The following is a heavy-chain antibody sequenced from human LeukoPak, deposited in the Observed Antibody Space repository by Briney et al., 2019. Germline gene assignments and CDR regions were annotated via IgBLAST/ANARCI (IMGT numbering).Heavy chain of an antibody. CDR2: ISYDGSNK. CDR1: GFTFSSYA. CDR3: ARGITAGDF. J-gene: IGHJ4*02. Sequence: PGGSLRLSCAASGFTFSSYAMHWVRQAPGKGLEWVVVISYDGSNKYYADSVKGRFTISRDNSKNTLYLQMSSLRVEDTAVYYCARGITAGDFWGQGTLVIVSS. D-gene: IGHD2-8*02. V-gene: IGHV3-30-3*01.